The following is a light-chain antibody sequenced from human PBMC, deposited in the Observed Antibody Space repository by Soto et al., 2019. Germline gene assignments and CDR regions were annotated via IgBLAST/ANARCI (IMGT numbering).Light chain of an antibody. CDR1: QSVSSN. Sequence: DIVMTQSPATLSVSPGEKATLSCRASQSVSSNLAWYQQKPGQAPRLLIYGASTRATGIPARFSGSGSGTEFTLTISSLQSEDFAVYYCQQYINWPPYTFGHGTKLEI. V-gene: IGKV3-15*01. J-gene: IGKJ2*01. CDR2: GAS. CDR3: QQYINWPPYT.